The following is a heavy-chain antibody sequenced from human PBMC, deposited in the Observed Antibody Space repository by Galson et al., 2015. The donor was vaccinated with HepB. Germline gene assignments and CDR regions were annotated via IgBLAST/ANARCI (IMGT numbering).Heavy chain of an antibody. CDR3: AHRSLSTEYQLLSPWFDP. V-gene: IGHV2-5*02. J-gene: IGHJ5*02. CDR2: IYWDDDK. Sequence: PALVKPTQTLTLTCTFSGFSLSSSGVGVGWIRQPPGKALRWLALIYWDDDKRYSPSLKSRLTITKDTSKNQVVLTMTNMDPVDTATYYCAHRSLSTEYQLLSPWFDPWGQGTLVTVSS. D-gene: IGHD2-2*01. CDR1: GFSLSSSGVG.